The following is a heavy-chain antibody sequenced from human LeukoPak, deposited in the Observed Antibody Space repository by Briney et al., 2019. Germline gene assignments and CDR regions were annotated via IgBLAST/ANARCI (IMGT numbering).Heavy chain of an antibody. D-gene: IGHD3-22*01. Sequence: ASVKVSCKASGYTFTGYYMHWVRQAPGQGLEWMGWINPNSGGTNYAQKFQGRVTMTRDTSISTAYMELSRLRSDDTAVYYCARAYYYDSSGPGGSYWGQGTLVTVSS. CDR2: INPNSGGT. CDR3: ARAYYYDSSGPGGSY. V-gene: IGHV1-2*02. CDR1: GYTFTGYY. J-gene: IGHJ4*02.